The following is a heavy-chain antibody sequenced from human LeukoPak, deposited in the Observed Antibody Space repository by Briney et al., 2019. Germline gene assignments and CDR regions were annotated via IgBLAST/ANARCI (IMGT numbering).Heavy chain of an antibody. CDR3: ARDLRYCSGGSCSGNWFDP. Sequence: PSETLSLTCAVYGGSFSGYYWSWIRQHPGKGLEWIGYIYYSGSTYYNPSLKSRVTISVDTSKNQFSLKLSSVTAADTAVYYCARDLRYCSGGSCSGNWFDPWGQGTLVTVSS. J-gene: IGHJ5*02. CDR2: IYYSGST. D-gene: IGHD2-15*01. CDR1: GGSFSGYY. V-gene: IGHV4-31*11.